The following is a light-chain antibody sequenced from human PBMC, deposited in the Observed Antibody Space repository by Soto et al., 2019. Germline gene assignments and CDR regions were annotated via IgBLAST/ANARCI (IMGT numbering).Light chain of an antibody. CDR1: SSNIGTND. CDR2: DNN. CDR3: GTWDGGMSAVV. J-gene: IGLJ2*01. V-gene: IGLV1-51*01. Sequence: QSVLTQPPSVSAAPGQKVTISCSGSSSNIGTNDVSWYQQFPGRAPKLLIYDNNKRVSGIPDRFSGSKSGTSVTLGITGLQTGDEADYYCGTWDGGMSAVVFGGGTQLTVL.